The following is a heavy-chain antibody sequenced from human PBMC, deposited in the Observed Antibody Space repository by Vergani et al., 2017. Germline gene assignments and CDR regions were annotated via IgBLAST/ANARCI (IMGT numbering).Heavy chain of an antibody. CDR3: AKTLGYCSGGSCYRAFDI. CDR2: ISSSSSYL. Sequence: EVQLVESGGGLVKPGGSLRLSCAASGFTFSSYSMNWVRQAPGKGLEWVSSISSSSSYLYYADSVKGRFTISRDNAKNSLYLQMNSLRAEDTAVYYCAKTLGYCSGGSCYRAFDIWGQGTMVTVSS. J-gene: IGHJ3*02. CDR1: GFTFSSYS. D-gene: IGHD2-15*01. V-gene: IGHV3-21*01.